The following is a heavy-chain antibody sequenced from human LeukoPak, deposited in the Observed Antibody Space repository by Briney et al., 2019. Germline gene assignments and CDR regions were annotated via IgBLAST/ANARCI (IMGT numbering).Heavy chain of an antibody. Sequence: PGGSLRFSCAASGFTFSSYSMNWVRQAPGKGLEWVSSISSSSDYIYYADSLKGRFTISRDNAKSSLYLQMNSLRAEDTAVYYCAREEGGAGLYGFDIWGQGTMVTVSS. CDR1: GFTFSSYS. J-gene: IGHJ3*02. D-gene: IGHD1-26*01. CDR3: AREEGGAGLYGFDI. CDR2: ISSSSDYI. V-gene: IGHV3-21*01.